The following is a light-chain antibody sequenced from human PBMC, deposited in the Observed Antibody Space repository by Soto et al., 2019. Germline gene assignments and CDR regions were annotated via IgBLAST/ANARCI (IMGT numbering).Light chain of an antibody. CDR3: QQFHSYSPT. CDR1: QSVSSW. J-gene: IGKJ1*01. V-gene: IGKV1-5*01. Sequence: DIQMTQSPSTLSAAVGERVSLTCRASQSVSSWLAWYQQKPGKAPKLLIYDASTLESGVPSRFSGSGSGTEFTLTITSLQPDDFATYYCQQFHSYSPTFGQGT. CDR2: DAS.